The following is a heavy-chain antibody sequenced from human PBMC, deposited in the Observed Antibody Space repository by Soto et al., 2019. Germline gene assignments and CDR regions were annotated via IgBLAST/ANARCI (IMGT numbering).Heavy chain of an antibody. CDR2: ISYDGSNK. D-gene: IGHD4-17*01. CDR3: ARTRSRMTPVSRTDYYYGMYV. J-gene: IGHJ6*02. CDR1: GFTFSSYA. V-gene: IGHV3-30-3*01. Sequence: ESGGGVVQPGRSLRLSCAASGFTFSSYAMHWVRQAPGKGLEWVAVISYDGSNKYYADSVKCRFTISRDNSKNTPYLQINSLRSEDTAVYYCARTRSRMTPVSRTDYYYGMYVWGRGTTVTVSS.